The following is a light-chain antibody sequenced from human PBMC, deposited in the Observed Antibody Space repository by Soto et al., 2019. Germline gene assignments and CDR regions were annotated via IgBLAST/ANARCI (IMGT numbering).Light chain of an antibody. V-gene: IGLV2-14*01. CDR2: EVS. CDR1: SSDVGGYNY. CDR3: SSYTISNTLV. J-gene: IGLJ2*01. Sequence: QSALTQPASVSGSPGQSITISCTGTSSDVGGYNYVSWYQQHPDKAPKLMIYEVSNRPSGVSNRFSGSKSGNTASLTISGLQAEDEADYYCSSYTISNTLVFGGGTKLTVL.